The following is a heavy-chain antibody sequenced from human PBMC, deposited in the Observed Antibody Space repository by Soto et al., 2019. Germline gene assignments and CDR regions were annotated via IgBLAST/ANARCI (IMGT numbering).Heavy chain of an antibody. V-gene: IGHV1-69*12. Sequence: QVQLVQSGAEVKKPGSSVKVSCKASGGTFSSYAISWVRQAPGQGLEWMGGIIPFFGTANYAQKFQGRVTMAAHDXXSTVYMELSSLRSEDTAVYYCAREAHLNYDILTGYSRPFDYWGQGTLVTVSS. CDR1: GGTFSSYA. D-gene: IGHD3-9*01. CDR2: IIPFFGTA. CDR3: AREAHLNYDILTGYSRPFDY. J-gene: IGHJ4*02.